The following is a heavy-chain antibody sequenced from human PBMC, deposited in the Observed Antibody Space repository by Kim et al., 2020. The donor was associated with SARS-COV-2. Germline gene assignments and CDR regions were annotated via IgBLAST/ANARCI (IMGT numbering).Heavy chain of an antibody. J-gene: IGHJ4*02. Sequence: SRSTIYYADSVKGRFTISRDNAKNSLYLQMNSLRAEDTAVYYCARDVNDYWGQGTLVTVSS. CDR3: ARDVNDY. CDR2: SRSTI. V-gene: IGHV3-48*04.